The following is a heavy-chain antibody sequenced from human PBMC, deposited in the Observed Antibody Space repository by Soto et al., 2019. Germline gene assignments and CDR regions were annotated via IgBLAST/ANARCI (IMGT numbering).Heavy chain of an antibody. Sequence: GESLKISCKGSGYNFDTYWINWVRQMPGKGLEWMGRIDPGDSKTKYSPSLEGHISISVDTSINTTYLQWSSLKPSDTAIYYCARRIAAAGGYYYYAFDVWGQGTAVTVSS. V-gene: IGHV5-10-1*01. CDR3: ARRIAAAGGYYYYAFDV. D-gene: IGHD6-13*01. J-gene: IGHJ6*02. CDR1: GYNFDTYW. CDR2: IDPGDSKT.